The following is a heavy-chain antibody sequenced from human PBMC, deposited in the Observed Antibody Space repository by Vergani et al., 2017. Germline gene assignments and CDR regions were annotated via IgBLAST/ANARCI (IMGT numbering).Heavy chain of an antibody. CDR2: IYYSGST. D-gene: IGHD6-19*01. CDR1: GGSISSSSYY. Sequence: QLQLQESGPGLVKPSETLSLTCTVSGGSISSSSYYWGWIRQPPGKGLEWIGCIYYSGSTYYNPSLKSRVTISVDTSKNQISLKLSSVTAADTDVYYCARHGWLVTFDYWGQGTLVTVSS. CDR3: ARHGWLVTFDY. V-gene: IGHV4-39*01. J-gene: IGHJ4*02.